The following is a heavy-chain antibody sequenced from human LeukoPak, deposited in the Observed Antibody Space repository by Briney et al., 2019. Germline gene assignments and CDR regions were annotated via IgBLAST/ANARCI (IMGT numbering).Heavy chain of an antibody. CDR1: SGSVSSYY. D-gene: IGHD6-13*01. J-gene: IGHJ3*02. CDR2: IYHTGSN. V-gene: IGHV4-59*08. CDR3: ARARYTNSWYAVDS. Sequence: SETLSLTCLVSSGSVSSYYWTWIRQPPGKGLEWIGYIYHTGSNNYSPSLKSRVTMYVDTSKNQLSLKLSSVTAADTAMYYCARARYTNSWYAVDSWGQGTMVTVSS.